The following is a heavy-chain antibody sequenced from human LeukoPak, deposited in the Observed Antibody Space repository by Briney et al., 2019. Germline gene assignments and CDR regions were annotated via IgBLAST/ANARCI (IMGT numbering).Heavy chain of an antibody. CDR3: ATHGYSELRYFDWSTNE. J-gene: IGHJ4*02. CDR2: ISGSGGST. Sequence: GGSLRLSCAASGFTFSSYAMSWVRQAPGKGLEWVSTISGSGGSTYYADSVKGRFTISRDNSKNTLYLQMNSLRAEDTAVYYCATHGYSELRYFDWSTNEWGQGTLVTVSS. V-gene: IGHV3-23*01. D-gene: IGHD3-9*01. CDR1: GFTFSSYA.